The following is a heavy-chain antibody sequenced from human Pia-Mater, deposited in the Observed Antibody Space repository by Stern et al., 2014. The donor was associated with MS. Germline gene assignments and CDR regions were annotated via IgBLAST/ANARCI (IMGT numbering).Heavy chain of an antibody. CDR2: IIPIFGTA. CDR3: ARDGRHTDNYGLDV. CDR1: GGTFNVSA. J-gene: IGHJ6*02. V-gene: IGHV1-69*01. D-gene: IGHD3-9*01. Sequence: QVQLVESGAEVKKPGSSVKVSCKASGGTFNVSAINWLRQAPGQGLEWIGGIIPIFGTANYAQKFQGRVTITADESTRTSSMQLSSLRYDDTAVYYCARDGRHTDNYGLDVWGQGTTVTVSS.